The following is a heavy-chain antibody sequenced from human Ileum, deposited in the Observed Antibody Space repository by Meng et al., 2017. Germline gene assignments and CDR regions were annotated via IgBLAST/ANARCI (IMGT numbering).Heavy chain of an antibody. V-gene: IGHV4-34*01. Sequence: HVQRQQWGAGLLKSAETLSHTCAVYGGSFSGYYRSWIRQPPGKGLEWIGEINHSGSTNSNASLMSRLTISIDTSKNQFSLKLSSVTAADTAVYYCARGRVDNVWGSYRHDAFDIWGQGTMVTVSS. J-gene: IGHJ3*02. CDR1: GGSFSGYY. CDR2: INHSGST. CDR3: ARGRVDNVWGSYRHDAFDI. D-gene: IGHD3-16*02.